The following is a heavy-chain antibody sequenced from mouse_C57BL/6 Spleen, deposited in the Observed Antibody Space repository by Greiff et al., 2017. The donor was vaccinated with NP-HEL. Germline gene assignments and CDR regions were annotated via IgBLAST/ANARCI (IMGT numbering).Heavy chain of an antibody. D-gene: IGHD1-1*01. CDR3: ARYYGSSLDY. V-gene: IGHV1-64*01. Sequence: QVQLQQPGADLVKPGASVKLSCKASGYTFTSYWMHWVKQRPGQGLEWIGMIHPNSGSTNYNEKFKSKATLTVDKSSSTAYMQLSSLTSEDSAVYYCARYYGSSLDYWGQGTTLTVSS. CDR2: IHPNSGST. CDR1: GYTFTSYW. J-gene: IGHJ2*01.